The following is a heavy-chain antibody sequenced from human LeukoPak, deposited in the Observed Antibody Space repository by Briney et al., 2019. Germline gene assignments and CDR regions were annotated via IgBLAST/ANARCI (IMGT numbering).Heavy chain of an antibody. CDR2: IYYSGST. CDR3: ARHLSAYGGYPGFDY. CDR1: GFTFSSYE. Sequence: GSLRLSCAASGFTFSSYEMNWVRQAPGKGLEWIGYIYYSGSTNYNPSLKSRVTISVDTSKNQFSLKLSSVTAADTAVYYCARHLSAYGGYPGFDYWGQGTLVTVSS. J-gene: IGHJ4*02. V-gene: IGHV4-59*08. D-gene: IGHD4-23*01.